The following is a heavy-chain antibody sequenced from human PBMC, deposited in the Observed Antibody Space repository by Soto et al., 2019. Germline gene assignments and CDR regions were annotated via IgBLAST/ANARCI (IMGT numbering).Heavy chain of an antibody. V-gene: IGHV4-59*01. CDR3: ARDVFQFDY. D-gene: IGHD3-3*01. CDR1: GGSISSYY. Sequence: SETLSLTCTVSGGSISSYYWSWIRQPPGKGLEWIGYIYYSGSTNYNPSLKSRVTISVDTSKNQFSLKLSSVTAADTAVYYCARDVFQFDYWRQGTLVTVSS. CDR2: IYYSGST. J-gene: IGHJ4*02.